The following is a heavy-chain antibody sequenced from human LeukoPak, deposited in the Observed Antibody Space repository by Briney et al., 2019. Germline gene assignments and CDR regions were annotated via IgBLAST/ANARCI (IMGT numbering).Heavy chain of an antibody. D-gene: IGHD4-17*01. Sequence: GGSLRLSCAASGFTFSSYSMNWVRQAPGKGLEWVSSISSSSSYIYYADSVKGRFTISRDNAKNSLYLQMNSLRAEDTAVYYCARVPQGFMTTAPSDYWGQGTLVTVSS. CDR3: ARVPQGFMTTAPSDY. V-gene: IGHV3-21*01. CDR1: GFTFSSYS. CDR2: ISSSSSYI. J-gene: IGHJ4*02.